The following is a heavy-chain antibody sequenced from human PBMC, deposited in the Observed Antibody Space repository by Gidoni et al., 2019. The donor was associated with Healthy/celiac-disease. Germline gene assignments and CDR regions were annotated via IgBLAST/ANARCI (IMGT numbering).Heavy chain of an antibody. CDR2: IYYSGST. CDR3: ARGLRDYAFDY. V-gene: IGHV4-59*01. D-gene: IGHD4-17*01. J-gene: IGHJ4*02. CDR1: GGAISSYY. Sequence: QVQLQESGPGLVKPSETLSLTCTVAGGAISSYYWSWIRQPPGKGLAWIGYIYYSGSTNYNPSLKSRVTISVDTSKNQFSLKLSSVTAADTAVYYCARGLRDYAFDYWGQGTLVTVSS.